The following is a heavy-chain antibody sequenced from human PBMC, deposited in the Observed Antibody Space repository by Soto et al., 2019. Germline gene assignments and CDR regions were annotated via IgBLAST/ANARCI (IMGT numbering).Heavy chain of an antibody. CDR1: GFTFRSYA. CDR3: ARAGSRSGDCVGIDY. D-gene: IGHD2-21*02. CDR2: ISYDGSNK. V-gene: IGHV3-30-3*01. J-gene: IGHJ4*02. Sequence: QVQLVESGGGVVQPGRSPRLSCAASGFTFRSYAMHWVRQAPGKGLEWVAVISYDGSNKYYADSVKGRFTISRDNSKNPLYRQMNSLGAEDTAVYYCARAGSRSGDCVGIDYWGQGTLVTVSS.